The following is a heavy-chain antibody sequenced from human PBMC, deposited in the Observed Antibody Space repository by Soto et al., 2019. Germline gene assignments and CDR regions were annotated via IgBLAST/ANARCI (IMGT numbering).Heavy chain of an antibody. D-gene: IGHD7-27*01. J-gene: IGHJ4*02. CDR2: MNPNSSNT. CDR1: GYTFTSYD. V-gene: IGHV1-8*01. Sequence: QVQLVQSAAEVKKPGASVKASCKASGYTFTSYDINWMRQATGQGLEWMGWMNPNSSNTGYAQKFQGRVTMTRDTSISTAYMELSSLRSEDTAVYYCARNRRETGDFDYWGQGTLVTVSS. CDR3: ARNRRETGDFDY.